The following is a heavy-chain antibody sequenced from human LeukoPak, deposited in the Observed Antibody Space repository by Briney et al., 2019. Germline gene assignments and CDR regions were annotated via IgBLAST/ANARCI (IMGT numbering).Heavy chain of an antibody. Sequence: ETLSLTCTVSGGSISSSSYYWGWIRQPPGKGLEWVSSISSSSSYIYYADSVKGRFTISRDNAKNSLYLQMNSLRAEDTAVYYCARALYYYGSGSYNPWGQGTLVTVSS. CDR2: ISSSSSYI. CDR1: GGSISSSS. D-gene: IGHD3-10*01. J-gene: IGHJ5*02. V-gene: IGHV3-21*01. CDR3: ARALYYYGSGSYNP.